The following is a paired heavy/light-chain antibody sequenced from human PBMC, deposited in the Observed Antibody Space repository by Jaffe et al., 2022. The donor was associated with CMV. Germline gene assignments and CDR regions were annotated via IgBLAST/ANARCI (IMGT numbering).Light chain of an antibody. Sequence: QSVLTQPPSASGTPGQRVTISCSGSSSNIGSNFVYWYQQLPGKAPKLIIYRNDQRPSGVPDRFSGSRSGTSASLAISGLRSEDEADYYCATWHNSLSGVFGGGTKLTVL. CDR1: SSNIGSNF. J-gene: IGLJ3*02. V-gene: IGLV1-47*01. CDR2: RND. CDR3: ATWHNSLSGV.
Heavy chain of an antibody. D-gene: IGHD3-16*01. Sequence: EVQLVESGGGLVKPGESLRLSCAASGFTFRTSYMSWVRQAPGKGLEWVGRIKSKPDGGTIYYAAPLKGRFTISRDDSENKVYLQMNSLKIEDTAMYYCTTDAPGGGLGGFDYWGQGALVTVSS. J-gene: IGHJ4*02. V-gene: IGHV3-15*01. CDR3: TTDAPGGGLGGFDY. CDR2: IKSKPDGGTI. CDR1: GFTFRTSY.